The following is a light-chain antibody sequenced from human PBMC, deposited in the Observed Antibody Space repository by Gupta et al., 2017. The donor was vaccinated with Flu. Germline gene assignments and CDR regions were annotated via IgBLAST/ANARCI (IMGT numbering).Light chain of an antibody. CDR1: QRHLHRNGNHY. CDR3: TQPLQTPVP. J-gene: IGKJ5*01. Sequence: VTPGDPAYSSCRSMQRHLHRNGNHYLDWYLQKAGQSPQLLIYLCSSRASGVPDRFRGSGSGTDFTLEFSRVEAYEVAFYYCTQPLQTPVPFGQGTRMDIK. V-gene: IGKV2-28*01. CDR2: LCS.